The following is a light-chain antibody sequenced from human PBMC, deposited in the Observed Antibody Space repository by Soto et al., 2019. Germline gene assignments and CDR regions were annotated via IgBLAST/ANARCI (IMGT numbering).Light chain of an antibody. CDR2: GAS. J-gene: IGKJ1*01. Sequence: EIVMTQSPATLSVSPGDRATLSCRASQSVSRNLAWYQQKPGQAHRLLIYGASTRATGIPARFSGSRSGTEFTLTISSLQSEDFAVYYCQQYNNWPRTFGQGTKVEIK. V-gene: IGKV3-15*01. CDR1: QSVSRN. CDR3: QQYNNWPRT.